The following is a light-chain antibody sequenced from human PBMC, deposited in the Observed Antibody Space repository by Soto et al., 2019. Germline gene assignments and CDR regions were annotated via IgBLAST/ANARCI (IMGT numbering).Light chain of an antibody. CDR1: QSVAANY. CDR2: GAS. J-gene: IGKJ3*01. CDR3: HQYGTAPLT. Sequence: EVVLTKSPGTLSFSPGERATLSCRASQSVAANYLAWYQQKRCQAPRLLIYGASSRATGVPARFSGSGSGTDFALAISRLEPEDFSGYYCHQYGTAPLTFGPGTKVDIK. V-gene: IGKV3-20*01.